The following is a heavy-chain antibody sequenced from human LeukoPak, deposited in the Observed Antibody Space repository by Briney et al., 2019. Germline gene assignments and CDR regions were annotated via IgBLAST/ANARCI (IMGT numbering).Heavy chain of an antibody. D-gene: IGHD5-24*01. CDR2: ISSNGDST. J-gene: IGHJ4*02. Sequence: GGSLRLSCSVSGFTFSSYAMHWVRQAPGKGLQYVSSISSNGDSTYYAASVKGRFTISRDNSKSTLYLQMSSLRAEDTAVYYCVKDRWIDYWGQGTLVTVSS. CDR3: VKDRWIDY. V-gene: IGHV3-64D*06. CDR1: GFTFSSYA.